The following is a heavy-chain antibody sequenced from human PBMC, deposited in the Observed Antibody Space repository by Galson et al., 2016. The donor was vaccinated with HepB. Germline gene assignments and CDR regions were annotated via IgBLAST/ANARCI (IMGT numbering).Heavy chain of an antibody. CDR1: GFMFNNYG. V-gene: IGHV3-30*18. CDR3: AKDSGAYYYDSSGYRRNAFDI. D-gene: IGHD3-22*01. J-gene: IGHJ3*02. CDR2: VSYDEVKK. Sequence: LRLSCAASGFMFNNYGMHWLRQPPGKGPEWVSFVSYDEVKKHYSDPVKGRFTISRDNAKNSLYLQMNSLRAGDTALYYCAKDSGAYYYDSSGYRRNAFDIWGQGTMVTVSS.